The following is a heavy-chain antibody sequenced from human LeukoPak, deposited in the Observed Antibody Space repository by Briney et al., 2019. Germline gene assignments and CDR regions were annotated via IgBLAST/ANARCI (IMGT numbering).Heavy chain of an antibody. CDR3: ARVILWFGEPGGMDV. D-gene: IGHD3-10*01. CDR2: INPNSGGT. CDR1: GYTFTGYY. J-gene: IGHJ6*02. V-gene: IGHV1-2*02. Sequence: ASVKVSCKASGYTFTGYYMHWVRQAPGQGLEWMGWINPNSGGTNYAQKFQGRVTMTRDTSISTAYMELSRLRSDDTAVYYCARVILWFGEPGGMDVWGQGTTVTVSS.